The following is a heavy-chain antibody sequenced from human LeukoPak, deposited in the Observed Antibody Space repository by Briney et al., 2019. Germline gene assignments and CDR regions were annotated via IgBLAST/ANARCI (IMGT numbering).Heavy chain of an antibody. CDR2: ISACSGNT. J-gene: IGHJ4*02. CDR3: ARDFHSLNYCSGGSCYELSY. V-gene: IGHV1-18*01. D-gene: IGHD2-15*01. CDR1: GYSFTRHG. Sequence: VTVSCKDSGYSFTRHGNSRLRQGPAPGMEWAGVISACSGNTNYAQKLQGRVTMTTDTSTSTAYMGLRSLRSDDTAVYYCARDFHSLNYCSGGSCYELSYWGQGTLVTVSS.